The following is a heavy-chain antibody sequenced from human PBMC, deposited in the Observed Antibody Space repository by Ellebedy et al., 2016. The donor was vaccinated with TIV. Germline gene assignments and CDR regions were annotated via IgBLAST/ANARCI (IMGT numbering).Heavy chain of an antibody. J-gene: IGHJ6*03. CDR3: ARNMIRGLDEYSYYMDV. CDR1: GYSFTTYW. V-gene: IGHV5-51*01. Sequence: PGGSLRLSCKGSGYSFTTYWIAWVRQMPGKGLEWMGIIHPGDSDTRYSPSFQGQVTISADKSINTAYLQWSTLKASDTAIYYCARNMIRGLDEYSYYMDVWGKGTTVTVSS. CDR2: IHPGDSDT. D-gene: IGHD3-10*01.